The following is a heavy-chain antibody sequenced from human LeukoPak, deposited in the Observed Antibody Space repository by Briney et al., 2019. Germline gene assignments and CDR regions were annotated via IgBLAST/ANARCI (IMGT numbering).Heavy chain of an antibody. Sequence: PGGSLRLSCAASGFTFSIYWMTWVRQAPGKGLEWVANIKQDGSEKYYVDSVKGRFTISRDNAKNSLYLQMNSLRAEDSAVYYCAREPSGTEYYYGLDVWGQGTTVTVSS. D-gene: IGHD3-10*01. CDR1: GFTFSIYW. CDR2: IKQDGSEK. V-gene: IGHV3-7*01. J-gene: IGHJ6*02. CDR3: AREPSGTEYYYGLDV.